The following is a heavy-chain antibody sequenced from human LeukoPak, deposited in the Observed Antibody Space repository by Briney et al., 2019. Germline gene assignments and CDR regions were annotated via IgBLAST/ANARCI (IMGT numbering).Heavy chain of an antibody. V-gene: IGHV3-30*02. J-gene: IGHJ4*02. CDR3: AKDLGSWSYSLDY. CDR2: IQYDGSGK. D-gene: IGHD1-26*01. CDR1: GFSFSRNG. Sequence: GGSLRLSCAASGFSFSRNGIHWVRQAPGKGLEWVAFIQYDGSGKYYADSVKGRLTISRDNSKNTLYLQMSSLRPEDTAVYYCAKDLGSWSYSLDYWGQGTLVTVSS.